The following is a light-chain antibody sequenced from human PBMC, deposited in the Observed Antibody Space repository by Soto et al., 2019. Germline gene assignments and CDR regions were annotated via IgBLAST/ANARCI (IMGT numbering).Light chain of an antibody. V-gene: IGLV2-14*01. CDR1: TSDVGTYDY. Sequence: QSVLTQPASVSGSPGQSITLSCTGTTSDVGTYDYVSWYQHQPGKAPKVMIYEVSNRPSGVSDRFSGSKSGNTASLTISGLQAEDEADYYCSSYVRATTRVFGTGTKLTVL. J-gene: IGLJ1*01. CDR3: SSYVRATTRV. CDR2: EVS.